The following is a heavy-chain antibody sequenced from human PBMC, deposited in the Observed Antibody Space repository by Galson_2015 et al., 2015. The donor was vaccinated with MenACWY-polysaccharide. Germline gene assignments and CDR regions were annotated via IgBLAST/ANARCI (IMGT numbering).Heavy chain of an antibody. CDR3: AKDFHNYGMDV. V-gene: IGHV3-21*06. J-gene: IGHJ6*02. CDR2: ISKSGNDM. Sequence: SLRLSCAASGFRINTYHMNWVRQTPGKGLEWVSSISKSGNDMQYTVSVRSRFTISRDIAKNSLFLQMNSLGVEDTAIYYCAKDFHNYGMDVWGHGTTVTVSS. CDR1: GFRINTYH.